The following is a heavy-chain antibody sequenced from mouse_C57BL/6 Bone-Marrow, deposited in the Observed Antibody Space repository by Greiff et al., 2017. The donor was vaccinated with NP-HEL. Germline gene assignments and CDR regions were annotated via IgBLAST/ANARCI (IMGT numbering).Heavy chain of an antibody. V-gene: IGHV1-81*01. CDR1: GYTFTSYG. CDR2: IYPRSGNT. D-gene: IGHD1-1*01. CDR3: AREASYYYGPPMDY. Sequence: QVQLQQSGAELARPGASVKLSCKASGYTFTSYGISWVKQRTGQGLEWIGDIYPRSGNTYYNEKFKGKATLPAAKSASTAYMELRSLTSEDSAVYFCAREASYYYGPPMDYWGQGTSVTVSS. J-gene: IGHJ4*01.